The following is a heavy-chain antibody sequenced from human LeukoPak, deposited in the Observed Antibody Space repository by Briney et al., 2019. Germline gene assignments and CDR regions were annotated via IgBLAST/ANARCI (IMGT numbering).Heavy chain of an antibody. CDR2: IYHSGST. V-gene: IGHV4-30-2*01. D-gene: IGHD2-2*01. J-gene: IGHJ4*02. CDR3: ARDGGQLHPGVYFDY. CDR1: GGSISSGGYY. Sequence: SETLSLTCTVSGGSISSGGYYWSWIRQPPGKGLEWIGYIYHSGSTYYNPSLKSRVTISVDRSKNQFSLKLSSVTAADTAVYYCARDGGQLHPGVYFDYWGQGTLVTVSS.